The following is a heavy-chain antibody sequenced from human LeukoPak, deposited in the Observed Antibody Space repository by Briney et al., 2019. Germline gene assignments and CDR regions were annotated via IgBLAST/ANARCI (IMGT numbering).Heavy chain of an antibody. CDR1: GYSISSAYY. J-gene: IGHJ4*02. Sequence: SETLSLTCTVSGYSISSAYYWGWIRQPPGKGLEWIGSIYQSGSTFYNPSLKSRVTISVDTSKNRFSLKLSFVTAADTAVYYCAKSPYSSSWDIDYWGQGTLVTVSS. CDR3: AKSPYSSSWDIDY. D-gene: IGHD6-13*01. CDR2: IYQSGST. V-gene: IGHV4-38-2*02.